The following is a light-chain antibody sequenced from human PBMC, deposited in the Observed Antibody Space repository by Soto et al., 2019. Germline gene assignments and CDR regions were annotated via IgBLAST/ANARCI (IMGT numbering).Light chain of an antibody. CDR3: QPYGSSPPT. J-gene: IGKJ4*01. V-gene: IGKV3-20*01. CDR2: GAS. CDR1: QSVSRNV. Sequence: EIVLTQSPGTLSLSPGERATLSCRASQSVSRNVLAWYQQKPGQAPRLLISGASNRATGIPDRFSGSGSGTDFTLTIDRLEPEDLAVYFCQPYGSSPPTFGGGTKVAIK.